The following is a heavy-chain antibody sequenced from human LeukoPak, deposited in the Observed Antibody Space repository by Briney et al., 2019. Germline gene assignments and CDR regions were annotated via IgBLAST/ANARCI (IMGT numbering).Heavy chain of an antibody. V-gene: IGHV3-23*01. CDR3: AKADATIGGAFDI. J-gene: IGHJ3*02. CDR2: ISGTSDTT. CDR1: GFIFKNYA. D-gene: IGHD3-3*01. Sequence: PGGSLRLSCAASGFIFKNYAMSWVRQAPGKGLEWVSIISGTSDTTRYGDSVRGRFTTSRDNPRNTLYLQMNSLRVDDTAVYYCAKADATIGGAFDIWGQGTIVIVSS.